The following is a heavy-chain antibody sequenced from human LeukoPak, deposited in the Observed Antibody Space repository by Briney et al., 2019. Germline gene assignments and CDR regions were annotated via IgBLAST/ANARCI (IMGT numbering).Heavy chain of an antibody. CDR2: IIPIFGTA. CDR1: GGTFSSYD. CDR3: AKEGGTAGTV. Sequence: GSSVKVSCKASGGTFSSYDISWVRPAPGQGLEWMGGIIPIFGTANYAQKFQGRVTMTRDTSMSTVYMELSGLRSEDTAVYYCAKEGGTAGTVWGQGTLVTVSS. J-gene: IGHJ4*02. D-gene: IGHD6-13*01. V-gene: IGHV1-69*05.